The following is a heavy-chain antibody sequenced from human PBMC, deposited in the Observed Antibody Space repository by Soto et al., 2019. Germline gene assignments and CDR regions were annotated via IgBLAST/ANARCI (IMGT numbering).Heavy chain of an antibody. J-gene: IGHJ5*02. CDR2: IYATGSS. CDR1: CAFPSGYF. D-gene: IGHD1-1*01. Sequence: PSENLVLTWNFACAFPSGYFRRLVRQPPGKGLEWIGRIYATGSSDYNPSLKSRITISVDMSKKQFSLTLRSVTAADTAMYYCVRDGTKNLRDWFDHWGQGILVTVSS. V-gene: IGHV4-4*07. CDR3: VRDGTKNLRDWFDH.